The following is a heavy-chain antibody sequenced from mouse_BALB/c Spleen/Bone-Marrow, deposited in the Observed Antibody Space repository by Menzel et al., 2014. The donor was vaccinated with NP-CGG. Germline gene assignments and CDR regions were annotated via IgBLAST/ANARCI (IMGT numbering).Heavy chain of an antibody. D-gene: IGHD4-1*01. CDR1: GYTFTDYY. CDR2: IYPGSGNT. CDR3: ARSGNWCCFAY. J-gene: IGHJ3*01. V-gene: IGHV1-84*02. Sequence: SGPELVKPGASVKISCKASGYTFTDYYINWVKQKPGQGLEWIGWIYPGSGNTKYNEKFKGKATLTVDTSSSSAYMQLIRLTSDDAVVYFCARSGNWCCFAYWGQGTLVTVSP.